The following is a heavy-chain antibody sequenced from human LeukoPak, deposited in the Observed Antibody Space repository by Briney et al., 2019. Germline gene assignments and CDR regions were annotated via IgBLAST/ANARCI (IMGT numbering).Heavy chain of an antibody. V-gene: IGHV3-30*18. Sequence: PGRSLRLSCAASGFTFSSYGMHWVRQAPGKGLEWVAVISYDGSNKYYADSVKGRFTISRDNSKNTLYLQMNSLRAEDTAVYYCAKDDSGYDSTPPLDYWGQGTLVTVSS. CDR2: ISYDGSNK. D-gene: IGHD5-12*01. CDR3: AKDDSGYDSTPPLDY. J-gene: IGHJ4*02. CDR1: GFTFSSYG.